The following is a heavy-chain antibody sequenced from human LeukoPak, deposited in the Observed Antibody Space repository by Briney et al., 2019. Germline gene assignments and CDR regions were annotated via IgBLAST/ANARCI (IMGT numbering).Heavy chain of an antibody. D-gene: IGHD4-23*01. CDR1: GYNFPTYW. V-gene: IGHV5-51*01. J-gene: IGHJ5*02. Sequence: GESLKISCKASGYNFPTYWIARMRQTPGKGLEWMGVIYPGDSDTIYSPSFRGQVAISADKSISTAYLQWSSLKASDTAMYFCTRSPGGLNWFDPWGQGTLVTVSS. CDR3: TRSPGGLNWFDP. CDR2: IYPGDSDT.